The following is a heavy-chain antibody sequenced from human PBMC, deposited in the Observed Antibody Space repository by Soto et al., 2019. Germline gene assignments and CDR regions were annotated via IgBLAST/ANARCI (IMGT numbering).Heavy chain of an antibody. Sequence: QLQLQESGSGLVKPSQTLSLTCAVSGGSISSGGYSWSWIRQPPGKGLEWIGYIYHSGSTYYNPSLKRRVTTTVDRSNNQVSLKLSSVTAADTAVYYCASSHAGAHIAAAVHWGQGTLVTVSS. CDR3: ASSHAGAHIAAAVH. CDR2: IYHSGST. D-gene: IGHD6-13*01. J-gene: IGHJ4*02. V-gene: IGHV4-30-2*01. CDR1: GGSISSGGYS.